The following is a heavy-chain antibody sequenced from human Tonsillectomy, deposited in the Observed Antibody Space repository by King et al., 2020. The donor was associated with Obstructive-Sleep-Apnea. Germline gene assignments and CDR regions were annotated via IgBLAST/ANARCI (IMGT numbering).Heavy chain of an antibody. D-gene: IGHD4-23*01. CDR1: GFTFSDYY. J-gene: IGHJ1*01. CDR2: ISDNGNTI. V-gene: IGHV3-11*01. CDR3: SSSAVMPGRVY. Sequence: VQLVESGGGLVKPGGSLRLSCAASGFTFSDYYMSWIRQAPGKGLEWVSCISDNGNTIYYGDSVKGRFTISRDNAKNSLYLQMNSLRAEDTAVYYCSSSAVMPGRVYWGQGALVTVSS.